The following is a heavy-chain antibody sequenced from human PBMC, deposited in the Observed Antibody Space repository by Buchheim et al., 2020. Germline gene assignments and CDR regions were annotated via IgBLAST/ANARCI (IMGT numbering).Heavy chain of an antibody. Sequence: EVQLLESGGGLVQPGGSLRLSCAASGFTFSSYAMSWVRQAPGKGLEWVSAIRGSGGSTYYADSVKGRFTISRDNSKNTLYLQMNSLGAEDAAVYYCAKDRDNVDTAMAPMDVWGQGTT. CDR2: IRGSGGST. V-gene: IGHV3-23*01. CDR3: AKDRDNVDTAMAPMDV. CDR1: GFTFSSYA. J-gene: IGHJ6*02. D-gene: IGHD5-18*01.